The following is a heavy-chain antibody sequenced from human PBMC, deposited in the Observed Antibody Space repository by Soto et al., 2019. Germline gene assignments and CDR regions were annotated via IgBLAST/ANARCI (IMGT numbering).Heavy chain of an antibody. CDR2: IKTKGDGKTT. V-gene: IGHV3-15*01. Sequence: EVQLVESGGGLVQSGGSLRLSCVVSGITFRNAWMSWFRQAPGKGLEWVGHIKTKGDGKTTDYAAPVKGRFTISRDESKNTLYLQMDSLKTEDTAVYYCATVVVTAWWGQGTLVTVSS. CDR3: ATVVVTAW. D-gene: IGHD2-21*02. J-gene: IGHJ4*02. CDR1: GITFRNAW.